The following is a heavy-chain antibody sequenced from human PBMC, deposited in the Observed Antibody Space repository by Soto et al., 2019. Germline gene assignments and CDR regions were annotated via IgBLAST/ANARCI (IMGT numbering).Heavy chain of an antibody. V-gene: IGHV3-33*07. J-gene: IGHJ4*02. Sequence: GGSLILSCAASGFTLNTYGMYWVRQAPGKGLEWVAVSWYDGTNKDYADSVKGRFTISRDNSRNTLYLQMNSLRAEDTAVYYCARDRSTALGVVTPIDHWGQGTLVTVSS. D-gene: IGHD3-3*01. CDR3: ARDRSTALGVVTPIDH. CDR1: GFTLNTYG. CDR2: SWYDGTNK.